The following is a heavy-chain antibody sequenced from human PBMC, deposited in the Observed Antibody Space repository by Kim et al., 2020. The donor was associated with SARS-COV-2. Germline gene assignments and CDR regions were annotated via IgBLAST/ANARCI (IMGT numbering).Heavy chain of an antibody. Sequence: GGSLRLSCAASGFTFSSYAMHWVRQAPGKGLEWVAVISYDGSNKYYADSVKGRFTISRDNSKNTLYLQMNSLRAEDTAVYYCARAREVAGLYYYYGMDVWGQGTTVTVSS. J-gene: IGHJ6*02. D-gene: IGHD6-19*01. CDR2: ISYDGSNK. CDR1: GFTFSSYA. V-gene: IGHV3-30-3*01. CDR3: ARAREVAGLYYYYGMDV.